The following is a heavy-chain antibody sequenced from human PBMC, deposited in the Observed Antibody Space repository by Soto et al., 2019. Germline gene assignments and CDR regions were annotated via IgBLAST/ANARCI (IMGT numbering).Heavy chain of an antibody. D-gene: IGHD3-10*01. CDR3: ARGYHYGSGKEWDFDY. V-gene: IGHV4-31*03. Sequence: SETLSLTCSVSGDFISSDDYRWSWFRQHPGQGLEWMGSVSNTGSTYSNPSLKSRLTISVDTSTSQFSLKLSSVTAADTAVYYCARGYHYGSGKEWDFDYWGQGTLVTVSS. J-gene: IGHJ4*02. CDR1: GDFISSDDYR. CDR2: VSNTGST.